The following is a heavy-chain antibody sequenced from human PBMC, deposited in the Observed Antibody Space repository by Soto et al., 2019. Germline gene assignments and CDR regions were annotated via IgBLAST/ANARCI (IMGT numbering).Heavy chain of an antibody. J-gene: IGHJ5*02. Sequence: GASVKVSCKASGYTFTSYGISWVRQAPGQGLEWMGWISSYNGNTNYAQKVQGRVTLTTDTSTSTTYMELRSLRSDDTAVYYCARGPRYCSTTTCFSGVTWFDPWGQGTLVTVSS. D-gene: IGHD2-2*01. CDR3: ARGPRYCSTTTCFSGVTWFDP. CDR2: ISSYNGNT. CDR1: GYTFTSYG. V-gene: IGHV1-18*04.